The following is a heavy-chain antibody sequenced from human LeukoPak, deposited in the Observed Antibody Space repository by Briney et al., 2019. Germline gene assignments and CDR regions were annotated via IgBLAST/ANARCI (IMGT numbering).Heavy chain of an antibody. CDR1: GGSISSGDYY. CDR2: IYYSGSP. Sequence: SQTLSLTCTVSGGSISSGDYYWSWIRQPPGKGLEWIGYIYYSGSPYYNPSLKSRVTISVDTSKNQFSLKLSSVTAADTAVYYCARGLDYDSSGYSPPTAWGQGTLVTVSS. CDR3: ARGLDYDSSGYSPPTA. D-gene: IGHD3-22*01. J-gene: IGHJ5*02. V-gene: IGHV4-30-4*01.